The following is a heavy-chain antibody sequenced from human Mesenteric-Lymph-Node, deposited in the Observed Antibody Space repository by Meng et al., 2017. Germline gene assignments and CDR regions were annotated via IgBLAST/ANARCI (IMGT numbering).Heavy chain of an antibody. CDR1: GGSISSINW. Sequence: HVQLQESGPGLVKPSETLSLTCAGSGGSISSINWWTWVRQPPGKGLEWIGEIYHSGSTNYNPSLKSRVTISVDKSKNQFSLKLSSVTAADTAVYYCARVAAAGNEWFDPWGQGTLVTVSS. CDR2: IYHSGST. CDR3: ARVAAAGNEWFDP. V-gene: IGHV4-4*02. D-gene: IGHD6-13*01. J-gene: IGHJ5*02.